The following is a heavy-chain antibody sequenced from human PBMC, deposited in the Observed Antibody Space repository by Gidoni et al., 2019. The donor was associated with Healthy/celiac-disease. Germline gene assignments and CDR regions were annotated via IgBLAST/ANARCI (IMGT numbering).Heavy chain of an antibody. CDR2: MNPNSGNT. CDR3: ARAGNGDYAPYYYYYGMDV. V-gene: IGHV1-8*01. D-gene: IGHD4-17*01. J-gene: IGHJ6*02. CDR1: GYTFTSYD. Sequence: QVQLVQSGAEVKKPGASVKVSCKASGYTFTSYDINWVRQATGQGLEWMGWMNPNSGNTGYAQKFQGRVTMTRNTSISTAYMELSSLRSEDTAVYYCARAGNGDYAPYYYYYGMDVWGQGTTVTVSS.